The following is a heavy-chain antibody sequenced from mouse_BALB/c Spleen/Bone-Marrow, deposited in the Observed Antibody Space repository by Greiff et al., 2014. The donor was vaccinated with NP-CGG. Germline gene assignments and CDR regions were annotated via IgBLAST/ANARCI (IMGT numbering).Heavy chain of an antibody. V-gene: IGHV1-69*02. Sequence: QVQLQQSRAELVRPGASVKLSCKASGYTFTSYWMNWVKQRPGQGLEWIGNIYPSDSYTNYNQKFKDKATLTVDKSSSTAYMQLSSPTSEDSAVYYCTRDDGSFAYWGQGTLVTVSA. CDR2: IYPSDSYT. CDR3: TRDDGSFAY. CDR1: GYTFTSYW. J-gene: IGHJ3*01. D-gene: IGHD2-3*01.